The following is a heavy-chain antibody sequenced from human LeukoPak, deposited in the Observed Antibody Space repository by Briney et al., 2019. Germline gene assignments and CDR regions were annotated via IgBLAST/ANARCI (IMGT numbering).Heavy chain of an antibody. V-gene: IGHV3-15*01. CDR3: ATDLGLTMIRGVIVH. CDR1: GFTFTNGW. J-gene: IGHJ4*02. D-gene: IGHD3-10*01. Sequence: GGSLRLSCAASGFTFTNGWMTWVRQAPGKGLEWVGRIKSKGDGETTDYGAPVKGRFTMSRDDSKATLYLQMNFLQAEDTAVYYCATDLGLTMIRGVIVHWGQGALVIVSS. CDR2: IKSKGDGETT.